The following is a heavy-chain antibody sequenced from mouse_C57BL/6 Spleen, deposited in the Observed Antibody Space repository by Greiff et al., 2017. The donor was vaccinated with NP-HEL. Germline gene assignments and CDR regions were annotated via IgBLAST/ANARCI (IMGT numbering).Heavy chain of an antibody. Sequence: VQLKQSGPVLVKPGASVKMSCKASGYTFTDYYMNWVKQSHGKSLEWIGVINPYNGGTSYNQKFKGKATLTVDKSSSTAYMELNSLTSEDSAVYYCARDGSREYYFDYWGQGTTLTVSS. J-gene: IGHJ2*01. CDR1: GYTFTDYY. CDR2: INPYNGGT. CDR3: ARDGSREYYFDY. V-gene: IGHV1-19*01. D-gene: IGHD1-1*01.